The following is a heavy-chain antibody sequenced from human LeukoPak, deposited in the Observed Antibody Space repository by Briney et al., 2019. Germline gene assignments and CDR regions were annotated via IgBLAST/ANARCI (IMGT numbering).Heavy chain of an antibody. CDR3: ARVSSSPYYLDY. CDR2: IYYSGST. D-gene: IGHD6-13*01. V-gene: IGHV4-31*03. Sequence: PSQTLSLTCTVSGGSISSGGYYWSWIRQHPGKGLEWIGYIYYSGSTYYNPSLKSRVTISVDTSKNQFSLKLSSVTAADTAVYYCARVSSSPYYLDYWGQGTLVTVSS. CDR1: GGSISSGGYY. J-gene: IGHJ4*02.